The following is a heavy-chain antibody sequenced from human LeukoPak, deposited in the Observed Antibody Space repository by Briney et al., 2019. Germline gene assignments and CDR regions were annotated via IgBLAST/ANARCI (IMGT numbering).Heavy chain of an antibody. CDR2: INYSGST. V-gene: IGHV4-59*08. CDR3: ARLQGSGSPPFDY. Sequence: SETLSLTCTVSGGSISSYYWSWIRQPPGKGLEWIGYINYSGSTEYNPSLKSRVTISVDTSKNQFSLKVSSVTTADTALYYCARLQGSGSPPFDYWGQGTLVTVSS. D-gene: IGHD3-10*01. CDR1: GGSISSYY. J-gene: IGHJ4*02.